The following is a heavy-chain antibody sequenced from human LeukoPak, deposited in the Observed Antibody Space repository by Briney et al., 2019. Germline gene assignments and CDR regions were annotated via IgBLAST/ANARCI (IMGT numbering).Heavy chain of an antibody. CDR3: ARQGYCSGGSCYFYFQH. Sequence: SETLSLTCTVSGGSISSYYWSWIRQPPGKGLEWIGYIYYSGSTNYNPSLKSRVTISVDTSKNQFSLKLSSVTTADTAVYYCARQGYCSGGSCYFYFQHWGQGTLLTVSS. CDR1: GGSISSYY. D-gene: IGHD2-15*01. J-gene: IGHJ1*01. V-gene: IGHV4-59*01. CDR2: IYYSGST.